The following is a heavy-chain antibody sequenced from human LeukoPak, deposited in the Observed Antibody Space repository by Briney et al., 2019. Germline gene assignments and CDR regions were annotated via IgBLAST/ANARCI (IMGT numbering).Heavy chain of an antibody. CDR1: GFTFSTYE. D-gene: IGHD3-22*01. CDR2: ISSSGSTI. J-gene: IGHJ4*02. CDR3: ARATWGIDSSGFLDY. V-gene: IGHV3-48*03. Sequence: PGGSLRLSCAASGFTFSTYEMDWLRQAPGEGLEWVAYISSSGSTIYYADSVKGRFTISRDNAKKSLYLQMNSLRAEDTAVYYCARATWGIDSSGFLDYWGQGTLVTVSS.